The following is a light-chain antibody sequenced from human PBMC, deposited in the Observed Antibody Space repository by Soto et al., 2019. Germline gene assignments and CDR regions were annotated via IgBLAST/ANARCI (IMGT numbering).Light chain of an antibody. CDR2: TES. V-gene: IGKV1-39*01. J-gene: IGKJ4*01. CDR1: QSIRSH. Sequence: DIQMTQSPSSLSASVGDRVTISCRASQSIRSHLNWYQLKPGKAPKLLIYTESSLQTGVPSRFSGSGSGTDFTLTISSLQPEDFASYYCQQSYTTPPTFGGVTKVEIK. CDR3: QQSYTTPPT.